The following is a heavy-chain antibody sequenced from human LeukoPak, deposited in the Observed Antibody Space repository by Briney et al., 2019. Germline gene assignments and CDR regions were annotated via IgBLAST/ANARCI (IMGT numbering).Heavy chain of an antibody. CDR2: IIPILGIA. CDR1: GGTFSSYA. Sequence: SVKVSCKASGGTFSSYAISWVRQAPGQGLEWMGRIIPILGIANYAQKFQGRVTITADKSTSTAYMELSSLRSEDTAVYYCARGQQPLYDILTGSSPRPYYGMDVWGQGTTVTVSS. D-gene: IGHD3-9*01. J-gene: IGHJ6*02. V-gene: IGHV1-69*04. CDR3: ARGQQPLYDILTGSSPRPYYGMDV.